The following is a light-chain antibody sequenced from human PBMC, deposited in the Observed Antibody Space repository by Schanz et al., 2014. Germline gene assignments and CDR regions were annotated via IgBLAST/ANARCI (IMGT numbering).Light chain of an antibody. V-gene: IGKV3D-15*01. CDR2: GAS. CDR1: QSVSRN. CDR3: QQYHDWPFYT. Sequence: EIVLTQSPATLSVSPGERATLSCRASQSVSRNLAWYQQKPGQAPRLLIYGASSRATGIPDRFSGSGSGTDFTLTISRLEPEDFAVYYCQQYHDWPFYTFGQGTKRESK. J-gene: IGKJ2*01.